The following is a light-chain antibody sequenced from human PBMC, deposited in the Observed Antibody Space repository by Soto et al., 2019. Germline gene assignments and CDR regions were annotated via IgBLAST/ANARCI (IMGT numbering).Light chain of an antibody. V-gene: IGKV3-15*01. CDR2: GAS. CDR1: QSVSSN. J-gene: IGKJ1*01. CDR3: QQYNNWPL. Sequence: EIVMTQSPATLSVSPGERATLSCRASQSVSSNLAWYQQKPGQAPRLLIYGASTRATGIPARFSGSGSGTEFTLTIRSLQSEDFAXYYCQQYNNWPLFGQGTKVDIK.